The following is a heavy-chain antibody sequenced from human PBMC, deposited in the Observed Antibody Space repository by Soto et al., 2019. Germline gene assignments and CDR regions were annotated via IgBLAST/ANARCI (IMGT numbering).Heavy chain of an antibody. J-gene: IGHJ5*02. CDR2: IYHSGST. V-gene: IGHV4-4*02. Sequence: QVQLQESGPGLVKPSGTLSLTCAVSGGSISSSNLWSWVRQPPGKGLEWIGEIYHSGSTNYNPSLKSRVPLSVDKSTKQFPLKVSSLTAADTAVYYCASSSTVSTRPKCHWFYPWGQGNMVSVSS. CDR3: ASSSTVSTRPKCHWFYP. D-gene: IGHD6-6*01. CDR1: GGSISSSNL.